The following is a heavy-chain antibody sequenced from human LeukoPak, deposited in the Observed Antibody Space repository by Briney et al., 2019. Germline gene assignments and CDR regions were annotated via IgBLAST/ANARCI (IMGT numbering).Heavy chain of an antibody. CDR3: ARTLTGTVFDS. J-gene: IGHJ4*02. CDR2: IYTSGNT. Sequence: SETLPLTCTVSGVSFINYYWSWIRQPAGKGLEWIGRIYTSGNTHYNPSLKSRVTLSVDTSKNQFSLNLNSVTAADTAVYYCARTLTGTVFDSWGQGALVTVSS. D-gene: IGHD1-14*01. V-gene: IGHV4-4*07. CDR1: GVSFINYY.